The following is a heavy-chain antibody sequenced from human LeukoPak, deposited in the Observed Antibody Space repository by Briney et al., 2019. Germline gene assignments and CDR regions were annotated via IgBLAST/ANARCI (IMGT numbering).Heavy chain of an antibody. CDR1: GGSISSGSHY. CDR2: IYYSGNS. CDR3: ARLSYGSGSHYNFYFDF. V-gene: IGHV4-39*01. D-gene: IGHD3-10*01. J-gene: IGHJ4*02. Sequence: NPSETLSLTCTVSGGSISSGSHYWGWIRQPPGKELEWIGNIYYSGNSYYNPSLKSRVTISVYASKNQFSLNLSSVTAADTAVYYCARLSYGSGSHYNFYFDFWGQGTLVTVSA.